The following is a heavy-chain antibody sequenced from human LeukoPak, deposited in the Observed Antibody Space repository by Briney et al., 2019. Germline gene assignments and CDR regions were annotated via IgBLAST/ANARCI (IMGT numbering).Heavy chain of an antibody. V-gene: IGHV3-30*18. D-gene: IGHD6-19*01. CDR2: ISYDGSNK. J-gene: IGHJ6*02. Sequence: RTGESLRLSCAASGFTFSSYGMHWVRQAPGKGLEWVAVISYDGSNKYYADSVKGRFTISRDNSKNTLYLQMNSLRAEDTAVYYCAKDKGAGRYYYYGMDVWGQGTTVTVSS. CDR3: AKDKGAGRYYYYGMDV. CDR1: GFTFSSYG.